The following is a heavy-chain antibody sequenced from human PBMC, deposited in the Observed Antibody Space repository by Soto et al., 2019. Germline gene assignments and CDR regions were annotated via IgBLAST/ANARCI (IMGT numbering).Heavy chain of an antibody. CDR2: IIAGNGNT. J-gene: IGHJ6*02. V-gene: IGHV1-3*01. D-gene: IGHD3-16*01. CDR1: GYSFSTYA. Sequence: ASVKVSCKASGYSFSTYAMHWVRHAPGQRLEWMGWIIAGNGNTRYSQKFQGRVTLTRDTSATTAYMELRSLRSNDTAVYYCAMVDVYVTPSPQDVRGQRTTVTVSS. CDR3: AMVDVYVTPSPQDV.